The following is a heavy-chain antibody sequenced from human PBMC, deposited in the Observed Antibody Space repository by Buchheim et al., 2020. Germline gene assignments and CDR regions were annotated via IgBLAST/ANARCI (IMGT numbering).Heavy chain of an antibody. J-gene: IGHJ6*02. CDR1: GGSISSSSYY. CDR2: IYYSGST. CDR3: ARTSSGWYLYYYGMDV. V-gene: IGHV4-39*01. Sequence: QLQLQESGPGLVKPSETLSLTCTVSGGSISSSSYYWGWIRQPPGKGLEWIGSIYYSGSTYYNPSLKSRVTISVDTSKNQFSLKLSSVTAADTAVYYCARTSSGWYLYYYGMDVWGQGTT. D-gene: IGHD6-19*01.